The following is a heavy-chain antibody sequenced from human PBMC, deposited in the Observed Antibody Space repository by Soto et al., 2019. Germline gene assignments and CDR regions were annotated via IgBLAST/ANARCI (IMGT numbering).Heavy chain of an antibody. CDR2: IYYSGST. CDR3: ASGGIAARLDY. J-gene: IGHJ4*02. CDR1: GGSISSYY. D-gene: IGHD6-6*01. V-gene: IGHV4-59*01. Sequence: SETLSLTCTVSGGSISSYYWSWIRQPPGKGLEWIGYIYYSGSTNYNPSLKSRVTISVDTSKNQFSLKLSSVTAADTAVYYCASGGIAARLDYWGRGTLVTVSS.